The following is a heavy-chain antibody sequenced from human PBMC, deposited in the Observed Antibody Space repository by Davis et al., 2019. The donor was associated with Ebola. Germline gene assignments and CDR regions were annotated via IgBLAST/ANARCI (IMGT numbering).Heavy chain of an antibody. Sequence: SQTLSLTCALYGASFSDYYWSWIRQPPGKGLEWIGEIDHRGKTKYNPSLRSRVSISIDTSKNQFSLELRSMTAADTAVYYCASPHQIRGADYFDVWGQGSLVTVSS. CDR2: IDHRGKT. V-gene: IGHV4-34*01. CDR1: GASFSDYY. J-gene: IGHJ4*02. D-gene: IGHD2-2*01. CDR3: ASPHQIRGADYFDV.